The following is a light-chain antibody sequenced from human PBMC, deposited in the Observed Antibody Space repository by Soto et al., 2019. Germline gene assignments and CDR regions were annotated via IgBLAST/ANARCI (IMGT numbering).Light chain of an antibody. V-gene: IGLV3-1*01. Sequence: SYELTQPPSVSVSPGQTASITCSGDKLGDKYACWYQQKPGQSPVLVIYQDRKRPSGIPERFSGSNSGNTATLTISGTQAMDEADYYCQAWDSRIVVFGGGTQLTVL. J-gene: IGLJ2*01. CDR1: KLGDKY. CDR2: QDR. CDR3: QAWDSRIVV.